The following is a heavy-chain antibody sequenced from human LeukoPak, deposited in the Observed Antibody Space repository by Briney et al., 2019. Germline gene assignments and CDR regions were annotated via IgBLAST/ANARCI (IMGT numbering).Heavy chain of an antibody. Sequence: PGGSLRLSCAASGFTFSRYSMNWVRQAPGKGLEWVSSISTSSSYIYYADSVKGRFTVSRDNAENSLYLQMNSLRAEDTAVYYCARALATMVRGVIPSFDYWGQGTLVTVSP. CDR3: ARALATMVRGVIPSFDY. V-gene: IGHV3-21*01. CDR2: ISTSSSYI. CDR1: GFTFSRYS. D-gene: IGHD3-10*01. J-gene: IGHJ4*02.